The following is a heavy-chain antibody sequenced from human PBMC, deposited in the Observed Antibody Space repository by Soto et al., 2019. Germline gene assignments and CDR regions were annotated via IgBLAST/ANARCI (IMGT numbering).Heavy chain of an antibody. Sequence: GGSLRLSCAASGFTFSSYGMHWVRQAPGKGLEWVAVISYDGSNKYYADSVKGRLTISRDNSKNTLYLQMNSLRAEDTAVYYCAKERYDFWSGYSHLMDVWGQGTTVTVSS. CDR1: GFTFSSYG. CDR2: ISYDGSNK. V-gene: IGHV3-30*18. D-gene: IGHD3-3*01. J-gene: IGHJ6*02. CDR3: AKERYDFWSGYSHLMDV.